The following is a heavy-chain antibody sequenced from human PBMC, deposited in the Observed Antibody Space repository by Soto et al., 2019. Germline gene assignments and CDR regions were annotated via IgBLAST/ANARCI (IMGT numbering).Heavy chain of an antibody. CDR2: ISDDSSRT. D-gene: IGHD3-16*01. CDR1: GFTFNTFE. CDR3: VKGGWLDF. V-gene: IGHV3-23*01. J-gene: IGHJ5*01. Sequence: GGSLRLSCAASGFTFNTFEMSWVRQAPGRGLEWVSFISDDSSRTYYADAVKGRFTISRDNSKYTLYLQMNSLTAEDTAVYACVKGGWLDFWGQGTLVTAPQ.